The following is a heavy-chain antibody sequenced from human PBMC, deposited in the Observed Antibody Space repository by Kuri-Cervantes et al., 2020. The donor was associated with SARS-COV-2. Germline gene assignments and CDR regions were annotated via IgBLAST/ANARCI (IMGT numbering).Heavy chain of an antibody. V-gene: IGHV3-21*01. CDR1: RFMFSCDR. CDR2: ISSSSSYI. Sequence: GESLKISCAASRFMFSCDRMNWVRQAPGKGLEWVSSISSSSSYIYYADSVKGRFTISRDNAKNSLYLQMNSLRAEDTAVYYCAKDLAVAGSEDDSWGQGTLVTVSS. J-gene: IGHJ4*02. D-gene: IGHD6-19*01. CDR3: AKDLAVAGSEDDS.